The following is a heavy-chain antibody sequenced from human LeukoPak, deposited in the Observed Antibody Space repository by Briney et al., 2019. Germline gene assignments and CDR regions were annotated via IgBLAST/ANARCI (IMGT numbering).Heavy chain of an antibody. V-gene: IGHV4-59*08. CDR2: IYYSGST. D-gene: IGHD5-12*01. CDR1: GGSISSHY. CDR3: ARQYGYNTLDY. J-gene: IGHJ4*02. Sequence: PSETLSLTCTVSGGSISSHYWSWIRQPPGKGLEWIGYIYYSGSTNYNPSLKSRVTISVDTSKNQFSLKLSSVTAANTAVYYCARQYGYNTLDYWGQGTLVTVSS.